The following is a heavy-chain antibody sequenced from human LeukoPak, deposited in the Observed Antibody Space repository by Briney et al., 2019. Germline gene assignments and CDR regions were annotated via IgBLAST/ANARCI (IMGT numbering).Heavy chain of an antibody. CDR3: AREEVGSGWYNNWFDP. CDR2: ISAYNGNT. D-gene: IGHD6-19*01. V-gene: IGHV1-18*01. Sequence: GASVKVSCKASGYTFTSYGISWVRQAPGQGLEWMGWISAYNGNTNYAQKLQGRVTMTTDTSTSTAYMELRSLRSDDTAVYYCAREEVGSGWYNNWFDPWGQGTLVTVSS. J-gene: IGHJ5*02. CDR1: GYTFTSYG.